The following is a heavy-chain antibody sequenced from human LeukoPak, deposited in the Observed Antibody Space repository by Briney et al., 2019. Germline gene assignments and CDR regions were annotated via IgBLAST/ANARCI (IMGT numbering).Heavy chain of an antibody. D-gene: IGHD6-13*01. CDR1: GGSFSSYY. J-gene: IGHJ4*02. Sequence: PSETLSLTCAVYGGSFSSYYWSWIRQPPGKGLEWIGYIYYSGSTNYNHSLKSRVTISVDTSKNQFSLKLSSVTAADTAVYYCASCGGGSSCREFDYWGQGTLVTVSS. CDR2: IYYSGST. CDR3: ASCGGGSSCREFDY. V-gene: IGHV4-59*01.